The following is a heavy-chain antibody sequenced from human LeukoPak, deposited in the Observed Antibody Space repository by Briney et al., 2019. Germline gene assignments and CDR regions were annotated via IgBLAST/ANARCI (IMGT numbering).Heavy chain of an antibody. CDR1: GYTFTGYY. V-gene: IGHV1-2*02. J-gene: IGHJ3*02. CDR3: ARPSFAIVGATSAFDI. Sequence: GASVKLSCKASGYTFTGYYMHWVRQAPGQGLEWMGWINPNSGGTNYAQKFQGRVTMTRDTSISTAYMELSRLRSDDTAVYYCARPSFAIVGATSAFDIWGQGTMVTVSS. D-gene: IGHD1-26*01. CDR2: INPNSGGT.